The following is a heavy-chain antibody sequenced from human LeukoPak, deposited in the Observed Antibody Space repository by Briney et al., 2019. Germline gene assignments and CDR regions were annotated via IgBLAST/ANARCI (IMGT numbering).Heavy chain of an antibody. CDR1: GFSFSNYW. CDR3: VVDLSGSADY. D-gene: IGHD3-10*01. CDR2: TNEHGTII. J-gene: IGHJ4*02. Sequence: PGESLRLSCAASGFSFSNYWFHWVRQAPGEGLVWVSRTNEHGTIINYADSVKGRFTISGDNAKNTLYLQMNSLRTEDSALYYCVVDLSGSADYWGQGTLVTVSS. V-gene: IGHV3-74*01.